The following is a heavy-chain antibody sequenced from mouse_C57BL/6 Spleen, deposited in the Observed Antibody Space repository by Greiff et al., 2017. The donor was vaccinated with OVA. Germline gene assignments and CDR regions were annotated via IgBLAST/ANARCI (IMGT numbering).Heavy chain of an antibody. CDR3: ARGGLKAWFAY. CDR2: IDPSDSYT. CDR1: GYTFTSYW. V-gene: IGHV1-50*01. J-gene: IGHJ3*01. Sequence: QVQLQQPGAELVKPGASVKLSCKASGYTFTSYWMQWVKQRPGQGLEWIGEIDPSDSYTNYNQKFKGKATLTVDTSSSTAYMPLSSLTSEDSAVYYCARGGLKAWFAYWGQGTLVTVSA. D-gene: IGHD1-3*01.